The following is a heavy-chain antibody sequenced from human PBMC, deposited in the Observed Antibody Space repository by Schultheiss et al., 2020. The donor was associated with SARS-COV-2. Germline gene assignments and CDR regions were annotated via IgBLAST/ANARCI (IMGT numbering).Heavy chain of an antibody. V-gene: IGHV3-23*01. Sequence: GESLKISCAASGFTVSDNYMNWVRQAPGKGLEWVSAISGSSINTDYADSVKGRFTISRDNSKNTLFLQMNSLRAEDTALYYCAKGDWNYEYWGQGTLVTVSS. J-gene: IGHJ4*02. CDR1: GFTVSDNY. D-gene: IGHD1-1*01. CDR3: AKGDWNYEY. CDR2: ISGSSINT.